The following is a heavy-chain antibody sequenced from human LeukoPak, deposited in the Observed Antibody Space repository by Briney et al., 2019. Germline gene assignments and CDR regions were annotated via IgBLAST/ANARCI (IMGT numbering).Heavy chain of an antibody. Sequence: KPGGSLRLSCAASGFTFSDYYMSWIRQAPGKGLEWVSYISSSGSTIYYADSVKGRFAISRDNSKNTLYLQMGSLRAEDMAVYYCASHYYDSSGYHDYWGQGTLVTVSS. J-gene: IGHJ4*02. CDR1: GFTFSDYY. D-gene: IGHD3-22*01. V-gene: IGHV3-11*04. CDR2: ISSSGSTI. CDR3: ASHYYDSSGYHDY.